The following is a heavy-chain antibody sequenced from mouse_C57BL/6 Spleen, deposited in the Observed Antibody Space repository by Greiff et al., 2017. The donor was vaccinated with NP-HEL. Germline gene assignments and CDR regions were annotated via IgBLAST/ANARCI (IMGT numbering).Heavy chain of an antibody. J-gene: IGHJ4*01. CDR3: ARPTTNYYAMDY. V-gene: IGHV1-82*01. D-gene: IGHD2-12*01. CDR1: GYAFSSSW. Sequence: VKLVESGPELVKPGASVKISCKASGYAFSSSWMNWVKQRPGKGLEWIGRIYPGDGDTNYNGKFKGKATLTADKSSSTAYMQLSSLTSEDSAVYFCARPTTNYYAMDYWGQGTSVTVSS. CDR2: IYPGDGDT.